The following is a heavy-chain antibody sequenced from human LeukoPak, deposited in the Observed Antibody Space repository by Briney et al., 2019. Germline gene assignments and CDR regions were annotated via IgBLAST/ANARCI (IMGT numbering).Heavy chain of an antibody. Sequence: GGSLRLSCAVSGGALSSDSMNWVRRSPGKGLEWIAHSSIHNGDANYADSVKGRFTISRDNTKNSLYLQLESLRDEDTGVYYCARGRDYAFDVWGQGTMVTVSS. V-gene: IGHV3-48*02. CDR1: GGALSSDS. CDR2: SSIHNGDA. CDR3: ARGRDYAFDV. J-gene: IGHJ3*01. D-gene: IGHD3-10*01.